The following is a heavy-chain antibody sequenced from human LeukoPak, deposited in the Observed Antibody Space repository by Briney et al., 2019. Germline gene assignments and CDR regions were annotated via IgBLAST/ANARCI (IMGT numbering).Heavy chain of an antibody. J-gene: IGHJ5*02. V-gene: IGHV1-2*02. CDR3: ARRFTSGFHCDR. CDR1: GYTFTDYY. CDR2: INPNSGDT. Sequence: ASVKVSCKASGYTFTDYYLYWVRQAPGQELEWMGWINPNSGDTDYAQKFQGRVTMTRDTSINTAYLDLSRLISDDTAVYYCARRFTSGFHCDRWGRGTLVTVSS. D-gene: IGHD5-12*01.